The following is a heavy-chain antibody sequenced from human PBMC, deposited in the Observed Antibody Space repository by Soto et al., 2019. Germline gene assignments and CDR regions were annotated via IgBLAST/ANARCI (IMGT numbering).Heavy chain of an antibody. CDR2: VYWNDEK. CDR1: GFSLTTDGVG. CDR3: AHRTTVTSGVN. V-gene: IGHV2-5*01. D-gene: IGHD4-4*01. Sequence: QITLKESGPTLVKPTQTLTLTCTFSGFSLTTDGVGVDWIRQPPGKALEWLGLVYWNDEKRYRPFLQSRLTITRDTSRNQVVLKMTNMDRVDTAIYFCAHRTTVTSGVNWGQGTLVTVSS. J-gene: IGHJ4*02.